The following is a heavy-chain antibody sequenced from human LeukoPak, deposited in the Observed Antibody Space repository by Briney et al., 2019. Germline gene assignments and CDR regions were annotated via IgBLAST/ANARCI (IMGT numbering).Heavy chain of an antibody. V-gene: IGHV3-66*01. CDR2: IYSGGST. Sequence: GGSLRLSCAASGFTVSSNYMSWVRQAPGKGLEWVSVIYSGGSTYYADSVKGRFTTSRDNSKNTLYLQMNSLRAEDTAVYYCARVDYGDYDYFDYWGQGTLVTVSS. CDR1: GFTVSSNY. D-gene: IGHD4-17*01. CDR3: ARVDYGDYDYFDY. J-gene: IGHJ4*02.